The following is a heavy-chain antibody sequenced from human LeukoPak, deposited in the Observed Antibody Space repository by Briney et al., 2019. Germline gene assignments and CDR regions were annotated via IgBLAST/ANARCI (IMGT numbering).Heavy chain of an antibody. CDR1: GFTVSSNY. CDR3: ARSLPPPYGGYEFGY. Sequence: GGSLRLSCAASGFTVSSNYMSWVRQAPGKGLEWVSVIYSGGSTYYADSVKGRFTISRDNSKNTLYLQMNSLRAEDTAVYYCARSLPPPYGGYEFGYWGQGTLVTVSS. D-gene: IGHD4-17*01. J-gene: IGHJ4*02. CDR2: IYSGGST. V-gene: IGHV3-53*01.